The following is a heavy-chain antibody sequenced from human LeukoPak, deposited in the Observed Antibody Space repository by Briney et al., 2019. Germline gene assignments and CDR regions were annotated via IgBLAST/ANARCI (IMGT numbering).Heavy chain of an antibody. CDR2: IYYSGGT. Sequence: PSETLSLTCTVSGGSISSSSYYWGWIRQPPGTGLEWFGRIYYSGGTYYNPSLKSRVTISVDTSKNQFSLKLSSVTAADTAVYYCARHKGTVTTLFDYWGQGTLVTVSS. D-gene: IGHD4-11*01. V-gene: IGHV4-39*01. CDR3: ARHKGTVTTLFDY. CDR1: GGSISSSSYY. J-gene: IGHJ4*02.